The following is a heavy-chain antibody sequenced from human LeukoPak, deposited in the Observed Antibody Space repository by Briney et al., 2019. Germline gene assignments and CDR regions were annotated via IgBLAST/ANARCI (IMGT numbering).Heavy chain of an antibody. CDR2: INHSGST. J-gene: IGHJ4*02. D-gene: IGHD6-13*01. CDR3: ARSGPYSSSWYNY. CDR1: GGSVSSGSYY. Sequence: SETLSLTCTVSGGSVSSGSYYWSWIRQPPGKGLEWIGEINHSGSTNYNPSLKSRVTISVDTSKNQFSLKLSSVTAADTAVYYCARSGPYSSSWYNYWGQGTLVTVSS. V-gene: IGHV4-39*07.